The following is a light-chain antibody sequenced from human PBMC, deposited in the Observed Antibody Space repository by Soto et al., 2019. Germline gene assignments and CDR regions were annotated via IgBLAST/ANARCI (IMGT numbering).Light chain of an antibody. V-gene: IGKV1-39*01. J-gene: IGKJ1*01. Sequence: IQMTQSPSSLSASVGDRVTITCRASQGIRNELGWYQQKPGSAPKLLISAASTLQSGVPLRFSGSGSGSVFTLTIYNLQPEDVGSYICQESYTTPWTFGRGTKLEI. CDR3: QESYTTPWT. CDR1: QGIRNE. CDR2: AAS.